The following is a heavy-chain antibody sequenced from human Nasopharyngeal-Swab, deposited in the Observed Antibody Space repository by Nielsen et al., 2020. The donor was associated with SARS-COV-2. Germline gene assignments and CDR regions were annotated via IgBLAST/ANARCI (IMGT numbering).Heavy chain of an antibody. J-gene: IGHJ4*02. CDR3: ARRGGYDILTGYRYYFDY. CDR1: GFTFSDYY. D-gene: IGHD3-9*01. Sequence: GESLKISCAASGFTFSDYYVSWIRQAPGKGLEWVSYISSSGSTIYYADSVKGRFTISRDNAKNSLYLQMNSLRAEDTAVYYCARRGGYDILTGYRYYFDYWGQGTLVTVSS. CDR2: ISSSGSTI. V-gene: IGHV3-11*04.